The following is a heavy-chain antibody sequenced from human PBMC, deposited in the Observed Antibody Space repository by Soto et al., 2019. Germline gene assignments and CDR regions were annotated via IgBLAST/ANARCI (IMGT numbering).Heavy chain of an antibody. CDR3: ARTPPYCSSTSCYIDY. V-gene: IGHV3-23*01. J-gene: IGHJ4*02. D-gene: IGHD2-2*02. CDR1: GFTFSSYA. Sequence: EVQLLESGGGLVQPGGSLSLSCAASGFTFSSYAMSWVRQAPGKGLEWVSGISDGGGSTYYADSVKGRFTGSRDNSKNTRYLQVSSLRAEDMAVYYCARTPPYCSSTSCYIDYWGQGTLVTVSS. CDR2: ISDGGGST.